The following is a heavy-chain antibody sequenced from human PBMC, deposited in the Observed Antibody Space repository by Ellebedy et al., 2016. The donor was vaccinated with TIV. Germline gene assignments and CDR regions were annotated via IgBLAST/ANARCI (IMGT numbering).Heavy chain of an antibody. CDR3: VRDNQHAFDT. Sequence: GESLKISCTASGFTFSYYWMHWVRQAPGKGLVWVSRIDGDATTTNYANSVKGRFTISRDNAKNTLYLQMNSLRAEDTAVYYCVRDNQHAFDTWGQGTMVTVSS. CDR2: IDGDATTT. J-gene: IGHJ3*02. D-gene: IGHD2-2*01. V-gene: IGHV3-74*01. CDR1: GFTFSYYW.